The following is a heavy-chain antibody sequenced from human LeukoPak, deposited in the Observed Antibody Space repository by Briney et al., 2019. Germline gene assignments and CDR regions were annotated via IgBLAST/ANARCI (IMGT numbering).Heavy chain of an antibody. Sequence: GPLRLSCAASGFTFSGYWMHWVRQAPGKGLVWVSRINSDGTSMSYADSVKGRFTISRDNAKNTLHLQMNSLRAGDTAVYYCARTFTYYYDSSGPETWGQGTLVTVSS. D-gene: IGHD3-22*01. V-gene: IGHV3-74*01. CDR2: INSDGTSM. CDR3: ARTFTYYYDSSGPET. CDR1: GFTFSGYW. J-gene: IGHJ4*02.